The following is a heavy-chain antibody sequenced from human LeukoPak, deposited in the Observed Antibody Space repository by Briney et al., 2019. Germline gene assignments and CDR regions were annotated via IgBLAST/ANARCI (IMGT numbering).Heavy chain of an antibody. V-gene: IGHV3-64D*09. D-gene: IGHD3-22*01. CDR3: VKTPQYYYDSSGFYSN. J-gene: IGHJ4*02. Sequence: GGSLRLSCSASGFTFSSYAMHWVRQAPGKGLEYVSAISSNGGSTYYADSVKGRFTISRDNSKTTLYLQISSLRDEYTAVYYCVKTPQYYYDSSGFYSNWGQGTLVTVSS. CDR2: ISSNGGST. CDR1: GFTFSSYA.